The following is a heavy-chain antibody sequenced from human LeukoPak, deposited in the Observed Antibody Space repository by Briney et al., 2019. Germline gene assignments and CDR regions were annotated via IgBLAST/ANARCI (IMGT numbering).Heavy chain of an antibody. CDR1: GYTFTGYY. Sequence: GASVKVSCKTSGYTFTGYYMHWVRQAPGQGLEWMGWINPNSGGTNYAQKFQGRVTMTRDTSISAAYMELTRLRSDDTAGYYCARYSSGGYFDLWGRGTLVTVSS. CDR3: ARYSSGGYFDL. V-gene: IGHV1-2*02. J-gene: IGHJ2*01. CDR2: INPNSGGT. D-gene: IGHD6-19*01.